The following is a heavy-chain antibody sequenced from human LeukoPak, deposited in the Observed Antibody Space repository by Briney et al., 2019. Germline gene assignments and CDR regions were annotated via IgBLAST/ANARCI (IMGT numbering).Heavy chain of an antibody. CDR2: INHSGST. CDR1: GGSFSGYY. J-gene: IGHJ6*03. Sequence: SETLSLTCAVYGGSFSGYYWSWIRQPPGKGLEWIGEINHSGSTNYNPSLKSRVTISVDTSKNQFSLKLSSVTAADTAVYYCARNKPYGYVFHYYYMDVRGKGTTVTVSS. CDR3: ARNKPYGYVFHYYYMDV. D-gene: IGHD5-18*01. V-gene: IGHV4-34*01.